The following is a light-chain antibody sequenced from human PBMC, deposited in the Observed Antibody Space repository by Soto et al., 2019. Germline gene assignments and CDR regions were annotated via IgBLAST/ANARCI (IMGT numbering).Light chain of an antibody. CDR2: EGS. CDR3: RSPAGSSTYV. CDR1: SSDVGSYNL. J-gene: IGLJ1*01. V-gene: IGLV2-23*01. Sequence: QSALTQPASVSGSPGQSITISCTGTSSDVGSYNLVSWYQQHPGKAPKLMIYEGSKRPSGVSNRFSGSKSGNTASLTISGLQAEDEADYYRRSPAGSSTYVFATGTKVTDL.